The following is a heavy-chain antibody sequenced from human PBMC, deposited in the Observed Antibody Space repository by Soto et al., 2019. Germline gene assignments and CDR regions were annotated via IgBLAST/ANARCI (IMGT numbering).Heavy chain of an antibody. CDR1: GGSISSYY. CDR3: ARFLTMVRGVTH. V-gene: IGHV4-59*08. D-gene: IGHD3-10*01. Sequence: PSETLSLTCTVSGGSISSYYWSWIRQPPGKGLEWIGYIYYSGSTNYNPSPKSRVTISVDTSKNQFSLKLSSVTAADTAVYYCARFLTMVRGVTHWGQGTLVTVS. J-gene: IGHJ4*02. CDR2: IYYSGST.